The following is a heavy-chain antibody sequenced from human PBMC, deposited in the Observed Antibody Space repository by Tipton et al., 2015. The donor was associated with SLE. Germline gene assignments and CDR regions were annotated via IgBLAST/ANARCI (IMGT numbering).Heavy chain of an antibody. CDR3: ARDDEVEYCSGGSCYPVEYFQH. V-gene: IGHV3-33*01. J-gene: IGHJ1*01. D-gene: IGHD2-15*01. CDR1: GFTFSHYA. CDR2: IWFEGSDK. Sequence: SLRLSCAASGFTFSHYAMHWVRQAPGKGLEWVAGIWFEGSDKGYVDSVKGRFTISRDSSKNTLYLQMNSLRAEDTAVYYCARDDEVEYCSGGSCYPVEYFQHWGQGTLVTVSS.